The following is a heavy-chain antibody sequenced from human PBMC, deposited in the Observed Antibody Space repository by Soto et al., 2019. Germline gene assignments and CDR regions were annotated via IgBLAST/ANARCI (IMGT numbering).Heavy chain of an antibody. CDR1: GGTFSSYG. J-gene: IGHJ6*03. V-gene: IGHV1-18*01. Sequence: ASVKVSCKASGGTFSSYGISWVRQAPGQGLEWMGWISAYNGNTNYAQKLQGRVTMTTDTSTSTAYMELRSLRSDDTAVYYCARAYCTNGVCYYYYYYMDVWGKGTTVTVSS. CDR3: ARAYCTNGVCYYYYYYMDV. D-gene: IGHD2-8*01. CDR2: ISAYNGNT.